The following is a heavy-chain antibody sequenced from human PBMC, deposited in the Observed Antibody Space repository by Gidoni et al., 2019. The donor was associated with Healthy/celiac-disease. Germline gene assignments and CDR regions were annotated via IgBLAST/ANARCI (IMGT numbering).Heavy chain of an antibody. CDR2: ISSSGSHV. CDR3: AREIGPMDV. CDR1: TFTFSSYS. Sequence: EVQLVESGGGLVTHGGSLRLSCVIPTFTFSSYSMNWVRQAPGKGLEWVSSISSSGSHVYYADSVKGRFTISRDNAKNSLYLQINSLRAEDTAVYYCAREIGPMDVWGQGTTVTVSS. V-gene: IGHV3-21*06. J-gene: IGHJ6*02.